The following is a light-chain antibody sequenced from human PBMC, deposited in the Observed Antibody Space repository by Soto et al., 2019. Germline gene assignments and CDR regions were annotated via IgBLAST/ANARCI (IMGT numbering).Light chain of an antibody. Sequence: DIVMTQSPDSLTVSPGGRATINCKSSQSIFNSSNNRNYLAWYQQKPGQPPKLLIYWASTRESGVPDRFSGSGSGTDFTLTISSLQAEDVAVYYCQRYYTTPRTFGQGTKVEIK. J-gene: IGKJ1*01. CDR2: WAS. CDR3: QRYYTTPRT. CDR1: QSIFNSSNNRNY. V-gene: IGKV4-1*01.